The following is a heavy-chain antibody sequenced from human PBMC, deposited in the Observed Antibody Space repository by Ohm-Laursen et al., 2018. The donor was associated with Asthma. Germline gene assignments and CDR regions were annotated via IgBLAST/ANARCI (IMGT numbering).Heavy chain of an antibody. CDR2: ISSSGSTI. Sequence: SLRLSCAASGFKFSDYYMSWIRQAPGKGLEWVSYISSSGSTIYYADSVKGRFTISRDNAKNSLYLQMNSLRAEDTAVYYCARAMAVTSINFDYWGQGTLVTVSS. J-gene: IGHJ4*02. CDR1: GFKFSDYY. D-gene: IGHD4-11*01. V-gene: IGHV3-11*01. CDR3: ARAMAVTSINFDY.